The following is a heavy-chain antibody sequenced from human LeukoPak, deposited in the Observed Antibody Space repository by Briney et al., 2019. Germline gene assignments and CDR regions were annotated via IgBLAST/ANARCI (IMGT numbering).Heavy chain of an antibody. J-gene: IGHJ4*02. CDR1: GFTFSSYG. V-gene: IGHV3-23*01. Sequence: GGSLRLSCAASGFTFSSYGMSWVRQAPGKGLEWVSAISGSGGSTYYADSVKGRFTISRDNSKNTLYLQMNSLRAEDTAVYYCAKDSHYYDSSGYYSWGQGTLVTVSS. CDR3: AKDSHYYDSSGYYS. D-gene: IGHD3-22*01. CDR2: ISGSGGST.